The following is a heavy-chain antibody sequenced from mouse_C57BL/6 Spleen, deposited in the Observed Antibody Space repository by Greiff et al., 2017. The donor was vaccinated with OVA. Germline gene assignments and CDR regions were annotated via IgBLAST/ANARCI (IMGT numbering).Heavy chain of an antibody. CDR2: IWSGGST. CDR1: GFSLTSYG. V-gene: IGHV2-4*01. Sequence: QVHVKQSGPGLVQPSQSLSITCTVSGFSLTSYGVHWVRQPPGKGLEWLGVIWSGGSTDYNAAFISRLSISKDNSKSQVFFKMNSLQADDTAIYYCAKGGYYAMDYWGQGTSVTVSS. J-gene: IGHJ4*01. CDR3: AKGGYYAMDY.